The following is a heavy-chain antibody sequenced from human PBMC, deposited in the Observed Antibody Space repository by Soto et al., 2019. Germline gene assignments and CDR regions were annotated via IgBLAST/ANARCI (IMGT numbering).Heavy chain of an antibody. V-gene: IGHV4-59*01. CDR2: IYYSGST. CDR3: ARRWGTYFDF. J-gene: IGHJ4*02. Sequence: QAQLQESGPGLVKPSETLSLTCTVSGGSISSYYWSWIRQPPGKGLEWIGYIYYSGSTDYDPSLKSRVTISVDTSKNQFYLKLSSVTAADTAVYYCARRWGTYFDFWGQGTLVTVSS. D-gene: IGHD7-27*01. CDR1: GGSISSYY.